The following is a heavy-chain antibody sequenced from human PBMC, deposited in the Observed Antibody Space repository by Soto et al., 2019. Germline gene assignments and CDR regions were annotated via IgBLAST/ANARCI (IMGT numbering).Heavy chain of an antibody. CDR3: ARDLIDTAMATRVYYYYGMDV. V-gene: IGHV1-46*01. CDR2: INPSGGST. CDR1: GYTFTSYY. J-gene: IGHJ6*02. D-gene: IGHD5-18*01. Sequence: ASVKVSCKASGYTFTSYYTHWVRQAPGQGLEWMGIINPSGGSTSYAQKFQGRVTMTRDTSTSTVYMELSSLRSEDTAVYYCARDLIDTAMATRVYYYYGMDVWGQGTTVTVSS.